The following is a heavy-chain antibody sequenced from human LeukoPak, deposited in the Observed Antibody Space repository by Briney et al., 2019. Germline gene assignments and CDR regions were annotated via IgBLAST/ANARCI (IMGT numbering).Heavy chain of an antibody. V-gene: IGHV4-59*08. Sequence: NPSETLSLTCTVSGVSISSYYWSWIRQPPGKGLEWIGYIYYSGSTNYNLSLKSRVTISVDTSKNQFSLKLSSVTAADTAVYYCARHARYYYDSSDHLDYWGQGTLVTVSS. CDR1: GVSISSYY. D-gene: IGHD3-22*01. CDR2: IYYSGST. CDR3: ARHARYYYDSSDHLDY. J-gene: IGHJ4*02.